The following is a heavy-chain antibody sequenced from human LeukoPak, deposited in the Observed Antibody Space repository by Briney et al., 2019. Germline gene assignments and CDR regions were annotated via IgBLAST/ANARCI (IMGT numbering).Heavy chain of an antibody. CDR3: AKDTSADSKTRLQAFDY. CDR2: ISSSSSYI. CDR1: GFTFSSYS. D-gene: IGHD2-21*02. J-gene: IGHJ4*02. Sequence: PGGSLRLSCAASGFTFSSYSMNWVRQAPGKGLEWVSSISSSSSYIYYADSVKGRFTISRDNSKNTLYLQMNSLRAEDTAVYYCAKDTSADSKTRLQAFDYWGQGTLVTVSS. V-gene: IGHV3-21*04.